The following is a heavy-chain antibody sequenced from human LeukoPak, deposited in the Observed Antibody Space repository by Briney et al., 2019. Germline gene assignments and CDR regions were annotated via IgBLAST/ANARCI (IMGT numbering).Heavy chain of an antibody. D-gene: IGHD3-16*01. CDR2: VSGSTGDT. V-gene: IGHV3-23*01. CDR3: VCDWGLDY. J-gene: IGHJ4*02. Sequence: GSLRLSCAASGFNFYTYAMGWVRQAPGKGLEWVSSVSGSTGDTFYADSVQGRFTISRDNSRSTLYLQMNSLRVEGTAFYHCVCDWGLDYWGQGTLVTVSS. CDR1: GFNFYTYA.